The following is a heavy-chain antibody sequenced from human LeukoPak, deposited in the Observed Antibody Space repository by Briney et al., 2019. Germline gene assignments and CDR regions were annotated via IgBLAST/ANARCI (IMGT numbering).Heavy chain of an antibody. CDR2: ISAYNGNT. CDR3: ARDTTPPYSYGRLPLGY. D-gene: IGHD5-18*01. V-gene: IGHV1-18*01. CDR1: GYTFTSYG. Sequence: ASVKVSCKASGYTFTSYGISWLRQAPGQGLEWMGWISAYNGNTTYAQKLQGRVTMTTDTSTNTAYMELRSLRSDDTAVYYCARDTTPPYSYGRLPLGYWGQGTLVTVSS. J-gene: IGHJ4*02.